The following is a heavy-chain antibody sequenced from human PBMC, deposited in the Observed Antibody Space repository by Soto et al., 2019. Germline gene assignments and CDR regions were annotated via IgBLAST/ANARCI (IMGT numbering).Heavy chain of an antibody. J-gene: IGHJ4*02. D-gene: IGHD6-6*01. V-gene: IGHV4-59*01. CDR3: ARVGGLAARTFDY. Sequence: SETLSLTCTVSGGSISPFYWSWVRQPPGKGLEWIGYLYYSGSTNYNPSLKSRVTISVDASKNQVSLKLTSVTAADTAVYYCARVGGLAARTFDYWGQGTVVTVSS. CDR2: LYYSGST. CDR1: GGSISPFY.